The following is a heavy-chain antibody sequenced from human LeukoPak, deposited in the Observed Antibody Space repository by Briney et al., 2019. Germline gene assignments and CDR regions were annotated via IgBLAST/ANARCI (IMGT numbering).Heavy chain of an antibody. Sequence: GGSLRLSCVASGFTFSSYSMNWVRQAPGKGLEWVSSISSSSSYIYYADSVKGRFTISRDNAKNSLYLQMNSLRAEDTAVYYCARVITYYYDSSGYLSQFDYWGQGTLVTVSS. CDR3: ARVITYYYDSSGYLSQFDY. V-gene: IGHV3-21*01. J-gene: IGHJ4*02. CDR2: ISSSSSYI. D-gene: IGHD3-22*01. CDR1: GFTFSSYS.